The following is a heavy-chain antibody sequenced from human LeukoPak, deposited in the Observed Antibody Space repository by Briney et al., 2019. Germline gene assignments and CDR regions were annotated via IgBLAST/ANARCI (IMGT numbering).Heavy chain of an antibody. Sequence: PGGSLRLSCAASGFTFSSYGMHWVRQALGKGLEWGAVIWYDGNNKKYADSVKGRFTLSRDNSKSTLYLQMNSLRAEDTAVYYCAKDGNYGGNGPLDYWGQEPWSPSPQ. D-gene: IGHD4-23*01. V-gene: IGHV3-33*06. CDR1: GFTFSSYG. CDR3: AKDGNYGGNGPLDY. CDR2: IWYDGNNK. J-gene: IGHJ4*01.